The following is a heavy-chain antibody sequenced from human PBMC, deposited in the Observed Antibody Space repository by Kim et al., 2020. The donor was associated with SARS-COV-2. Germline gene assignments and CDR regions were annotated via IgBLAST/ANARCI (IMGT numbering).Heavy chain of an antibody. Sequence: TPSFQGQVTISADKSISTAYLQWSSLKASDTAMYYCARHVYGGNRDAFDIWGQGTMVTVSS. CDR3: ARHVYGGNRDAFDI. D-gene: IGHD4-17*01. V-gene: IGHV5-51*01. J-gene: IGHJ3*02.